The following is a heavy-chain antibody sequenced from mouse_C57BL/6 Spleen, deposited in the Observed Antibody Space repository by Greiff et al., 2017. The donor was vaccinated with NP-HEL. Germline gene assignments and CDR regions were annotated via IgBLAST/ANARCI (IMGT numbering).Heavy chain of an antibody. V-gene: IGHV7-3*01. J-gene: IGHJ4*01. CDR1: GFTFTDYY. CDR3: SRLKNLAMDY. Sequence: EVMLVESGGGLVQPGGSLSLSCAASGFTFTDYYMSWVRQPPGKALEWLGFIRNKANGYTTEYSASVKGRFTISRDNSQSILYLHMNALRAENSATYICSRLKNLAMDYGSQGTSLTVSS. CDR2: IRNKANGYTT.